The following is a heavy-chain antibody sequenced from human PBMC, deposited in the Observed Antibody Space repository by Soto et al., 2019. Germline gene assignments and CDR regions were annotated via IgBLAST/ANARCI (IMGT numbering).Heavy chain of an antibody. V-gene: IGHV3-30-3*01. J-gene: IGHJ4*02. Sequence: GGSLRLSCAASGFTFSNYAMHWVRQAPGKGLEWVAVISYDGSNKYYADSVKGRFTISRDNSKNTLYLQMNSLGTDDTAIYYCARGGTAVAGTSLDYWGQGTLVTVSS. CDR2: ISYDGSNK. CDR1: GFTFSNYA. CDR3: ARGGTAVAGTSLDY. D-gene: IGHD6-19*01.